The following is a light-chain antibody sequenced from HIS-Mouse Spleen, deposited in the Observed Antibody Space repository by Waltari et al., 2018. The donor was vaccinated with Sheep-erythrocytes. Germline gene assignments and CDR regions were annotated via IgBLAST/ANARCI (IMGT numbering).Light chain of an antibody. CDR1: SSDVGSYNL. J-gene: IGLJ2*01. CDR3: CSYAGSSTYVV. Sequence: QSALTQPASVSGSPGQSITISCTGTSSDVGSYNLVSWYQQHPGKAPKLMIYEGSKRPSGVSSRFAGSKSGNTASLTISGLQAEDEADYYCCSYAGSSTYVVFGGGTKLTVL. CDR2: EGS. V-gene: IGLV2-23*01.